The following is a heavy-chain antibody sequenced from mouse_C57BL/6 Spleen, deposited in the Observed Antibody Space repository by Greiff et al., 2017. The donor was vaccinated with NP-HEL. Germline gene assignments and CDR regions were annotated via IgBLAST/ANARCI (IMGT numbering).Heavy chain of an antibody. J-gene: IGHJ4*01. CDR1: GFTFSNYW. Sequence: EVKLMESGGGLVQPGGSMKLSCVASGFTFSNYWMNWVRQSPEKGLEWVAQIRLKSDNYATHYAESVKGRFTISRDDSKSSVYLQMNNLRAEDTGIYYCTVYGRDAMDYWGQGTSVTVSS. V-gene: IGHV6-3*01. CDR3: TVYGRDAMDY. D-gene: IGHD1-1*01. CDR2: IRLKSDNYAT.